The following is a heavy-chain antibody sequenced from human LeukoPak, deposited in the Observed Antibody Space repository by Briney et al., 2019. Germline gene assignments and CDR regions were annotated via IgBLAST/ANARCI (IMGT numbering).Heavy chain of an antibody. V-gene: IGHV3-23*01. J-gene: IGHJ5*02. CDR3: ARISSSSTLYWFDP. CDR2: ISGSGGST. D-gene: IGHD6-6*01. Sequence: GGSLRLSCAASGFPFTSYALTWVRQAPGRGLEWVSAISGSGGSTYYADSVKGRFTISRDNSKNTLYLQMNSLRAEDTAVYYCARISSSSTLYWFDPWGQGTLVTVSS. CDR1: GFPFTSYA.